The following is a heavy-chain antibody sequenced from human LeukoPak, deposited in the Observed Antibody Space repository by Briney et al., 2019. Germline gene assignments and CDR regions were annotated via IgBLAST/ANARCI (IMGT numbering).Heavy chain of an antibody. CDR1: GLTVNSNY. V-gene: IGHV3-53*01. CDR3: VSQKWLYAFDI. J-gene: IGHJ3*02. D-gene: IGHD5-24*01. Sequence: GGSLRLSCVASGLTVNSNYMSWVRQAPGKGLEWVSAIYSGGATYYADSVKGRFTVSRDDSKNTLHLQVYRLRAEDTAMYYCVSQKWLYAFDIWGQGTMVTVSS. CDR2: IYSGGAT.